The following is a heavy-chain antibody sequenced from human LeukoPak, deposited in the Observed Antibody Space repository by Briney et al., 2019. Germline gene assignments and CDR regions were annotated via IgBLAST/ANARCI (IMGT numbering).Heavy chain of an antibody. CDR3: ARDQHVVVVPAAVVY. D-gene: IGHD2-2*01. CDR2: ISSSSSTI. Sequence: GGSLRLSCSASGFTFTTYNMNWVRQAPGKGLEWVSYISSSSSTIYYADSVKGRFTISRDNAKNSLYLQMNSLRAEDTAVYYCARDQHVVVVPAAVVYWGQGTLVTVSS. V-gene: IGHV3-48*01. CDR1: GFTFTTYN. J-gene: IGHJ4*02.